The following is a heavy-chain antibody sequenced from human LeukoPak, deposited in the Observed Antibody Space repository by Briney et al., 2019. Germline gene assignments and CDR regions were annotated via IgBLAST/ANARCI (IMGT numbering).Heavy chain of an antibody. CDR2: IYYSGST. J-gene: IGHJ5*02. CDR1: GGSISSYY. V-gene: IGHV4-59*01. CDR3: ARVLVVVAATAIWFDP. D-gene: IGHD2-15*01. Sequence: SETLPLTCTVSGGSISSYYWSWIRQPPGKGLEWIGYIYYSGSTNYNPSLKSRVTISVDTSKNQFSLKLSSVTAADTAVYYCARVLVVVAATAIWFDPWGQGTLVTVSS.